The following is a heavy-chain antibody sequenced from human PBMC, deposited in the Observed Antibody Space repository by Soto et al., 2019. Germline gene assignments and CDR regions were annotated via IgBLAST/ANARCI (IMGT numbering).Heavy chain of an antibody. CDR2: IYYRGST. J-gene: IGHJ4*02. CDR3: ARNGGSTWYYFDS. Sequence: YWXWXRXPPGKGLEWIGSIYYRGSTNYNPSLKSRVTISIDTSKNQFFLKLNSVTAADSGMYYCARNGGSTWYYFDSWGQGTVVTVSS. CDR1: Y. V-gene: IGHV4-39*07. D-gene: IGHD6-13*01.